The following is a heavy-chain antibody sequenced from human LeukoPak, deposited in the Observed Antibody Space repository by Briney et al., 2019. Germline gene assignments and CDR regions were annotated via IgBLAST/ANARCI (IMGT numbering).Heavy chain of an antibody. CDR3: TTYGSGSYYPPP. J-gene: IGHJ5*02. CDR2: IKSKTDGGTT. Sequence: GGSLRLSCAASGFTFSNAWMSWVRQAPGKGLEWVGRIKSKTDGGTTDYAAPVKGRFTITRDDSKNTLYLQMNSVKTEDTAVYYCTTYGSGSYYPPPWGQGTLVTVSS. CDR1: GFTFSNAW. D-gene: IGHD3-10*01. V-gene: IGHV3-15*01.